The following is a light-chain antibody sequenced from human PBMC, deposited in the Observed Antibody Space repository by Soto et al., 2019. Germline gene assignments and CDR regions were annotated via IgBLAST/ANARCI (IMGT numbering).Light chain of an antibody. V-gene: IGKV3-11*01. CDR1: QSVTNY. CDR3: QQRHSWPIA. CDR2: DVS. J-gene: IGKJ5*01. Sequence: EVVLTQSPATLSLSPGERATLSCRASQSVTNYLAWYQQKPGQAPRLLLYDVSNRATGIPARFSGSGSGTDFNLTINSLEPDDFAIYYCQQRHSWPIAFGQGTRLEIK.